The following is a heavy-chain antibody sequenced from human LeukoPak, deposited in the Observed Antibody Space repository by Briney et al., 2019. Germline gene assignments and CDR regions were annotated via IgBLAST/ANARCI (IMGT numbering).Heavy chain of an antibody. CDR1: GYTFTGYY. Sequence: ASVKVSCKASGYTFTGYYMHWVRQAPGQGLEWMGWINPNSGGTNYAQKFQGRVTMTRDTSISTAYMELSRLRSDDTAVYYCARDLSGWELQEYWGQGTLVTVSS. D-gene: IGHD1-26*01. V-gene: IGHV1-2*02. CDR2: INPNSGGT. CDR3: ARDLSGWELQEY. J-gene: IGHJ4*02.